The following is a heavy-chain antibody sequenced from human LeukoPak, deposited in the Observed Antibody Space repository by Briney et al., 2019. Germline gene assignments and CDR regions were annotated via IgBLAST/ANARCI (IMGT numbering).Heavy chain of an antibody. CDR1: GFTFSSYE. D-gene: IGHD3-10*01. CDR2: ISSSGSTI. J-gene: IGHJ4*02. CDR3: ARDRVYGSGRKRGYYFDY. Sequence: GGSLRLSCAASGFTFSSYEMNWVRQAPGKGLEWVSYISSSGSTIYYADSVKGRFTISRDNAKNSLYLQMNSLRAEDTAVYYCARDRVYGSGRKRGYYFDYWGQGTLVTVSS. V-gene: IGHV3-48*03.